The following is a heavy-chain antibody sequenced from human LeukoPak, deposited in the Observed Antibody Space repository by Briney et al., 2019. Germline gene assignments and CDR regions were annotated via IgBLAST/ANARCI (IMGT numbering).Heavy chain of an antibody. CDR2: INHSGST. V-gene: IGHV4-34*01. CDR1: GGSFSGYY. CDR3: ARGAPLGFDY. J-gene: IGHJ4*02. Sequence: SETLSLTCAVYGGSFSGYYWSWIRQPPGKGLEWIGEINHSGSTNYNPSLKSRVTISVDTSKNQFSLKLSSVTAADTAVYYCARGAPLGFDYWGQGTLVTVSS.